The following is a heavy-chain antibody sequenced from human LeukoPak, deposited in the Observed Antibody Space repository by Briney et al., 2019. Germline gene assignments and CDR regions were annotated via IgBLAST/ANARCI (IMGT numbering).Heavy chain of an antibody. V-gene: IGHV3-30*02. CDR1: GFTFSRYG. Sequence: GGSLRLSCAASGFTFSRYGMHWVRQAPDKGLEWVGFIRYDGSHKYFADSVKGRFTISRDNSKNTLYLQMNSLRIEDTAVYYCARDPRDCSSTSCYTAAAGFDFWGQGTLVTVSS. J-gene: IGHJ4*02. D-gene: IGHD2-2*02. CDR2: IRYDGSHK. CDR3: ARDPRDCSSTSCYTAAAGFDF.